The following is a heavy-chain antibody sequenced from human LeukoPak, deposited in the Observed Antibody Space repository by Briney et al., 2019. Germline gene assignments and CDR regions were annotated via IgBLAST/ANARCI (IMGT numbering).Heavy chain of an antibody. CDR3: ARNLAGGVTRFDP. CDR1: GGTFSSYA. J-gene: IGHJ5*02. D-gene: IGHD2-8*01. Sequence: EASVTVSCTASGGTFSSYAISWVRQAPGQGLEWMGGIIPIFGTANYAQKFQGRVTITADESTSTAYMELSSLRSEDTAVYYCARNLAGGVTRFDPWGQGTLVTVSS. V-gene: IGHV1-69*13. CDR2: IIPIFGTA.